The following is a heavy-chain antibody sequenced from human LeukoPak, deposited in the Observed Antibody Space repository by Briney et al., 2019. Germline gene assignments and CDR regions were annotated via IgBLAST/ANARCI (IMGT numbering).Heavy chain of an antibody. D-gene: IGHD1-26*01. V-gene: IGHV3-64*01. CDR1: GFTFSSYA. Sequence: GGSLRLSCAASGFTFSSYAMHWVRQAPGKGLEHVSAISSNGGATYYANSVKDRFTISRDNSKNTVYLQMGSLRAEDMAVYYCARGFLAGSTGGGLDHWGQGTLVTVSS. J-gene: IGHJ4*02. CDR2: ISSNGGAT. CDR3: ARGFLAGSTGGGLDH.